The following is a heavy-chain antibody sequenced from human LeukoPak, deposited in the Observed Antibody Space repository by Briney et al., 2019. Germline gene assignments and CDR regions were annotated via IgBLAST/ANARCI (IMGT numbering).Heavy chain of an antibody. CDR1: GFTFSDYF. CDR2: SRNKAKSYST. J-gene: IGHJ4*02. CDR3: VRDGSVSGSDYLDY. Sequence: GVSLTLSCTVSGFTFSDYFLVCLRQSTGKGLEWLGRSRNKAKSYSTDYAASVKGRFTISRDDSKNSLYLQMNSLETEDTAVYYCVRDGSVSGSDYLDYWGQGTLVTVSS. D-gene: IGHD6-19*01. V-gene: IGHV3-72*01.